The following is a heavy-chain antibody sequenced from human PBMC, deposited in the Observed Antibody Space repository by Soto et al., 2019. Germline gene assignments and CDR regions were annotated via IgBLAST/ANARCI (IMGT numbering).Heavy chain of an antibody. CDR1: GGSISSYY. J-gene: IGHJ5*02. CDR2: IYYSGST. CDR3: ARDLTGGLYWFDP. V-gene: IGHV4-59*01. D-gene: IGHD2-2*01. Sequence: PSETLSLTCTVSGGSISSYYWSWIRQPPGKGLEWIGYIYYSGSTNYNPSLKSRVTISVDTSKNQFSLKLSSVTAADTAVCYCARDLTGGLYWFDPWGQGTLVTVSS.